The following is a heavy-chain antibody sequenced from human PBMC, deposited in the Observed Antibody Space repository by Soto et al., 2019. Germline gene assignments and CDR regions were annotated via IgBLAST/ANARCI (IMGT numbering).Heavy chain of an antibody. Sequence: QITLKESGPTLVKPTQTLTLTCTFSGFSLSTSGVGVAWIRQPPGKALEWLALIYWDDDKRYRPSLETRLTITKDTSKTKVVRTMTNMDSVDTATYYCAYLXXXXXXXXXXXXXXXXVWGQGTTVTVSS. J-gene: IGHJ6*02. CDR1: GFSLSTSGVG. CDR2: IYWDDDK. V-gene: IGHV2-5*02. CDR3: AYLXXXXXXXXXXXXXXXXV.